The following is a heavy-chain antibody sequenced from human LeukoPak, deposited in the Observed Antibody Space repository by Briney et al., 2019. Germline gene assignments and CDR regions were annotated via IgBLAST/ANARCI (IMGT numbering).Heavy chain of an antibody. D-gene: IGHD3-22*01. CDR1: GGSISSGGYS. CDR3: ARVALIHYYEHPTDAFDI. J-gene: IGHJ3*02. V-gene: IGHV4-30-2*01. Sequence: SQTLSLTCAVSGGSISSGGYSWSWMRQPPGKGLEGIGYIYHSGSTYDNPSLKSRINISVDRSKNQFSLKLSSVPAADTAVYYCARVALIHYYEHPTDAFDIWGQGTMVTVSS. CDR2: IYHSGST.